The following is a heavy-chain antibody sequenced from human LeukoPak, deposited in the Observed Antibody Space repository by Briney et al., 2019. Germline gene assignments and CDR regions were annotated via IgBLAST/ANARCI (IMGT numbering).Heavy chain of an antibody. V-gene: IGHV3-30-3*01. Sequence: GGSLRLSCAASGFTFSSYAMHWVRQAPGKGLEWVAVISYDGSNKYYADSVKGRFTISRDNSKNTLYLQMNSLRAEDTAVYYCAREGRLLDAFDIWGQGTMVTVSS. CDR1: GFTFSSYA. CDR2: ISYDGSNK. CDR3: AREGRLLDAFDI. J-gene: IGHJ3*02.